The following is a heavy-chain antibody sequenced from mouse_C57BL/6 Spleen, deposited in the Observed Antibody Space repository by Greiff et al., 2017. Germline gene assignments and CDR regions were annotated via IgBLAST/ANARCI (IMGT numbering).Heavy chain of an antibody. V-gene: IGHV1-80*01. J-gene: IGHJ4*01. D-gene: IGHD3-2*02. CDR1: GYAFSSYW. CDR3: ARSGSSGYYAMDY. Sequence: QVQLQQSGAELVKPGASVKISCKASGYAFSSYWMNWVKQRPGKGLEWIGQIYPGDGDTNYNGKFKGKATLTADKSSSTAYMQLSGLTSEDSAVYFCARSGSSGYYAMDYWSQGTSVTVSS. CDR2: IYPGDGDT.